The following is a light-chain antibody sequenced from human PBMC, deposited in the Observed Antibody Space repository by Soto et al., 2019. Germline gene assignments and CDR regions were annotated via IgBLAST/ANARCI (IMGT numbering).Light chain of an antibody. Sequence: QSALTQPASASGSPGQSITISCTGTSSDVGDYNFVSWYQQHPGKPPKLMIFDVNRRPSGVSDRFSGSKSGNTASLTISGLQEEDDGDYYCTSSTSSSTHVFGSGTKLTVL. CDR3: TSSTSSSTHV. J-gene: IGLJ1*01. CDR1: SSDVGDYNF. V-gene: IGLV2-14*03. CDR2: DVN.